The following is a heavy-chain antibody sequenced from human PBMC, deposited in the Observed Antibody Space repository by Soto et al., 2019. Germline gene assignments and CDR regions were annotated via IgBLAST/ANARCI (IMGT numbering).Heavy chain of an antibody. D-gene: IGHD3-9*01. CDR3: ARHGVGDIWTGQTEY. J-gene: IGHJ4*02. CDR2: IYPGDSDT. CDR1: GYSFTSYW. V-gene: IGHV5-51*01. Sequence: EVQLVQSGAEVKKPGESLKISCKGSGYSFTSYWIGWVRQMPGTGLEWMGIIYPGDSDTRYSPSFQFQVTISAATSISTAYTQWSSLKASDTARSYCARHGVGDIWTGQTEYWGQGTLVPVSS.